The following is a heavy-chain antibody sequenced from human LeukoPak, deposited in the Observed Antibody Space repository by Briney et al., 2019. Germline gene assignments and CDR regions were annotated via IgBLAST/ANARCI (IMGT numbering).Heavy chain of an antibody. V-gene: IGHV1-18*01. CDR1: GYTFSTYG. CDR2: ISVYTGDT. J-gene: IGHJ4*02. D-gene: IGHD1-26*01. Sequence: GASVKVSCKASGYTFSTYGISWVRRAPGQGLEWMGWISVYTGDTKYAQKLQGRVTLTTDTSTNTAYMELRSLRSDDTAMYYCARVGAVPENIDYWGQGIRVTVSS. CDR3: ARVGAVPENIDY.